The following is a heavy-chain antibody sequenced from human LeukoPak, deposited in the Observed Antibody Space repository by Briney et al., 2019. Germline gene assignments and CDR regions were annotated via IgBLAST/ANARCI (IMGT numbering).Heavy chain of an antibody. Sequence: GASVKVSCKASGYTFTSYDINSVRQATGQGLEWMGWMNPNSGNTGYAQKFQGRVTMTRNTSISTAYMELSSLRSEDTAVYYCARVNITGFPYYYYYGMDVWGQGTTVTVSS. CDR1: GYTFTSYD. CDR2: MNPNSGNT. J-gene: IGHJ6*02. D-gene: IGHD1-20*01. CDR3: ARVNITGFPYYYYYGMDV. V-gene: IGHV1-8*01.